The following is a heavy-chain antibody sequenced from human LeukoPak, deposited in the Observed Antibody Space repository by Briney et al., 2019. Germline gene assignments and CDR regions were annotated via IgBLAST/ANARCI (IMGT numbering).Heavy chain of an antibody. J-gene: IGHJ6*03. Sequence: SVKVSCKASGGTFSSYAISWVRQAPGQGLEWMGGIIPIFGTANYAQKFQGRVTITADKSTSTAYMELSSLRSEDTAVYYCARGGFLEWLYYYMDVWGKGTTVTISS. CDR2: IIPIFGTA. D-gene: IGHD3-3*01. V-gene: IGHV1-69*06. CDR1: GGTFSSYA. CDR3: ARGGFLEWLYYYMDV.